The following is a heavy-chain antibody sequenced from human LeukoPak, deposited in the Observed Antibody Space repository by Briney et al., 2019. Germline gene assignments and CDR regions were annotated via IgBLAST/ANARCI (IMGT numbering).Heavy chain of an antibody. J-gene: IGHJ4*02. CDR3: ARGSPAYCGGDCYLVGAY. CDR2: ISSSSSYI. CDR1: GFTFSIYW. D-gene: IGHD2-21*02. V-gene: IGHV3-21*04. Sequence: GGSLRLSCAVSGFTFSIYWMHWVRQAPGKGLEWVSSISSSSSYIYYADSVKGRFTISRDNAKNSLYLQMNSLRAEDTAVYYCARGSPAYCGGDCYLVGAYWGQGTLVTVSS.